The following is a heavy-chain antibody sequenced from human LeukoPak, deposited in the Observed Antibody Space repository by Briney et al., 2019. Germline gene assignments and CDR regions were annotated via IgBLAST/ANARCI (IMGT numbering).Heavy chain of an antibody. CDR2: IRYDGSNK. CDR1: EIAFSSYG. D-gene: IGHD5-18*01. J-gene: IGHJ4*02. V-gene: IGHV3-30*02. CDR3: AKDLIRGSAAMLSD. Sequence: GGSLRLSCAASEIAFSSYGMHWVRQAPGKGLEWVAFIRYDGSNKYYADSVKGRFTISRDNSKNTLYLQMNSLRAEDTAVYYCAKDLIRGSAAMLSDWGQGTLVTVSS.